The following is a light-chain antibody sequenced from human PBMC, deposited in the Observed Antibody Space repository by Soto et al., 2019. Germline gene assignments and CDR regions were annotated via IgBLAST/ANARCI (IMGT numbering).Light chain of an antibody. CDR1: QSVSSY. V-gene: IGKV3-11*01. Sequence: EIVLTQSPATLSLSPGERATLSCRASQSVSSYLAWYQQKPGQAPRLLIYDASNRATGIPARFSGSGSGTDFTLTISSLEPDDFAVYYCQQRSNRPWTFGQGTKVEIK. J-gene: IGKJ1*01. CDR3: QQRSNRPWT. CDR2: DAS.